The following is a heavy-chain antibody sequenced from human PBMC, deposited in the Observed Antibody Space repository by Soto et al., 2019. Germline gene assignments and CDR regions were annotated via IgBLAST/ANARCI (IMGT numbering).Heavy chain of an antibody. CDR3: ARVWVTIFGVVTPPYYYYGMDV. J-gene: IGHJ6*02. Sequence: GASVKVCCKASGGTFSSYAISWVRQAPGQGLEWMGGIIPIFGTANYAQKFQGRVTITADESTSTAYMELSSLRSEDTAVYYCARVWVTIFGVVTPPYYYYGMDVWGQGTTVTVSS. CDR2: IIPIFGTA. V-gene: IGHV1-69*13. CDR1: GGTFSSYA. D-gene: IGHD3-3*01.